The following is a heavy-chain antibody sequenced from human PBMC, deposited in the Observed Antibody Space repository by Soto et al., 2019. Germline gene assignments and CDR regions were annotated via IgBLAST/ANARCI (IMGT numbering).Heavy chain of an antibody. V-gene: IGHV4-61*01. Sequence: NPSETLSLTCTVSGGSVTSDTHYWSWIRQPPGNRLEWIGFIYSSGSTNYNPSLKSRVTMSVDTSKNQFSLKLRSVIVADTAVYHCARFVRSCSGTTCYTRADVWGQGTTVTVSS. CDR2: IYSSGST. CDR1: GGSVTSDTHY. D-gene: IGHD2-2*02. CDR3: ARFVRSCSGTTCYTRADV. J-gene: IGHJ6*02.